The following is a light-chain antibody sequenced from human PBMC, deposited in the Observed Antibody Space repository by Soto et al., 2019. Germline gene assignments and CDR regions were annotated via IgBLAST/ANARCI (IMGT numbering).Light chain of an antibody. CDR1: QSVSIN. Sequence: DIVLTQSTATLSLSPGERSTLSCRASQSVSINLAWYQQKPGQAPRLLISYASSRATGIPARFSGSGSGTDFTLTISSLQSEDYAVYYCQQSNNLLSFCQVRRLEIK. CDR3: QQSNNLLS. V-gene: IGKV3-15*01. J-gene: IGKJ5*01. CDR2: YAS.